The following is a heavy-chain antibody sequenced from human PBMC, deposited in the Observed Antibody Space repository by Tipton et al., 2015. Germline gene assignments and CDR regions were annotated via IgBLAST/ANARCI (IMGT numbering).Heavy chain of an antibody. CDR1: GFTFSRYW. V-gene: IGHV3-48*02. CDR3: ARVDFHSSGYLDS. Sequence: SLRLSCAASGFTFSRYWMSWVRQALGKGLEWLSYISSSSITIYYADSVKGRFTISRDNAKNSLYLQMNSLRDEDTAVYYCARVDFHSSGYLDSWGQGTLVTVSS. J-gene: IGHJ4*02. CDR2: ISSSSITI. D-gene: IGHD3-22*01.